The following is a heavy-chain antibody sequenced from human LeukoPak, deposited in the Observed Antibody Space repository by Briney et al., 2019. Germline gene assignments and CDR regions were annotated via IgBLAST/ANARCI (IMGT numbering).Heavy chain of an antibody. V-gene: IGHV4-59*08. CDR3: ARHSELRYFDWLSPGAEYFQH. CDR1: GGSISGYY. J-gene: IGHJ1*01. D-gene: IGHD3-9*01. Sequence: SETLSLTCIVFGGSISGYYWSWIRQPPGKGLEWIGYIYYSGNTNYNPSLKSRVTISVDTSKNQFSLKLSSVTAADTAVYYCARHSELRYFDWLSPGAEYFQHWGQGTLVTVSS. CDR2: IYYSGNT.